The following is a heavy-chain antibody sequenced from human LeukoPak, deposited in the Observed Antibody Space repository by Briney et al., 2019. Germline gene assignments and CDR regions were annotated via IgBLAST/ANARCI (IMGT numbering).Heavy chain of an antibody. CDR1: GFTFADYA. V-gene: IGHV3-20*04. D-gene: IGHD4-11*01. CDR2: VNWNGGST. CDR3: ARGGTVTTFDY. Sequence: GGSLRLSCAASGFTFADYAMTWVRQPPGKGLGWVSTVNWNGGSTSYADSVKGRFTISRDNAKNSLYLQMSSLRADDTAFYYCARGGTVTTFDYWGQGTLVTVSS. J-gene: IGHJ4*02.